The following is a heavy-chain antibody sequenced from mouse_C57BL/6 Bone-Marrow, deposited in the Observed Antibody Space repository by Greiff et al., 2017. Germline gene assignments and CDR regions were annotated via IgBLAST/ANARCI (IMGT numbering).Heavy chain of an antibody. Sequence: EVQLQQSGAELVKPGASVKISCKASGYTFTDYYMNWVKQSPGQSLAWIGDINPNNGGTSYNQQFKGKATLTVDKSSSTAYMELRSLTSEDSAVYYCSLDCSFAYWGQGTLVTVSA. CDR1: GYTFTDYY. CDR2: INPNNGGT. V-gene: IGHV1-26*01. CDR3: SLDCSFAY. J-gene: IGHJ3*01. D-gene: IGHD6-2*01.